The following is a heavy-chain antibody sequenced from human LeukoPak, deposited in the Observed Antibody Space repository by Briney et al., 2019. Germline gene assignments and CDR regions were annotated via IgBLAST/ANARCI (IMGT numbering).Heavy chain of an antibody. V-gene: IGHV4-59*08. Sequence: SETLSLTCTVSGGSISSYYWSWIRQPPGKGLEWIGYIYYSGSTNYNPSLKSRVTISADTSKNQFSLKLSSVTAADTAVYYCARQQLVHRVFDYWGQGTLVTVSS. CDR2: IYYSGST. J-gene: IGHJ4*02. CDR3: ARQQLVHRVFDY. D-gene: IGHD6-13*01. CDR1: GGSISSYY.